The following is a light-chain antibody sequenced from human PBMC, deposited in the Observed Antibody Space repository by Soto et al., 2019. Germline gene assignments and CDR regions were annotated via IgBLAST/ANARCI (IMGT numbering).Light chain of an antibody. CDR1: QSFSSW. J-gene: IGKJ1*01. CDR3: QQYYFYSPRA. CDR2: KAS. V-gene: IGKV1-5*03. Sequence: DIQMTQSPSTLSASVGDRVTITCRASQSFSSWLAWYQQKPGKAPKLLIYKASNLESGVPSRFSGSGSGTEFTLTITSLQPDDFATYYCQQYYFYSPRAFGQGTKVDIK.